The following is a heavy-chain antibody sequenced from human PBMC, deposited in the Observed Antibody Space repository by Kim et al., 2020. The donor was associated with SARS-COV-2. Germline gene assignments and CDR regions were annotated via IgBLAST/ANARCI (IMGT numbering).Heavy chain of an antibody. CDR3: ARDESVWGMAVAGTGGMDV. CDR1: GFTFSSYE. D-gene: IGHD6-19*01. Sequence: GGSLRLSCAASGFTFSSYEMNWVRQAPGKGLEWVSYISSSGSTIYYADSVKGRFTISRDNAKNSLYLQMNSLRAEDTAVYYCARDESVWGMAVAGTGGMDVWGQGTTVTVSS. V-gene: IGHV3-48*03. CDR2: ISSSGSTI. J-gene: IGHJ6*02.